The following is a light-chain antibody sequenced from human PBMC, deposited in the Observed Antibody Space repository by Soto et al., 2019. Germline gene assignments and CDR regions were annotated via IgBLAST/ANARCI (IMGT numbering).Light chain of an antibody. CDR1: QTISSW. V-gene: IGKV1-39*01. J-gene: IGKJ1*01. Sequence: IQVPQSPSTLSGSVGDRVTITFRASQTISSWLAWYQQKPGKAPKLLIYAASSLQSGVPSRFSGSGSGTDFTLTISSLQPEDFATYCRQLSYSTPQTFGQGTKVDIK. CDR3: QLSYSTPQT. CDR2: AAS.